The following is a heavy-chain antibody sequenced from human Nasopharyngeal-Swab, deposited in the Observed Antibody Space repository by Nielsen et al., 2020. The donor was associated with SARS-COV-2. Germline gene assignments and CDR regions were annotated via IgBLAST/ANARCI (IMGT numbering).Heavy chain of an antibody. CDR2: ISGSGGST. V-gene: IGHV3-23*01. CDR1: GCTFSSYA. Sequence: GGSVCRSCAGAGCTFSSYAMSWVRQAPGKGLEWVSAISGSGGSTYYADSVKGRFTISRDNSKNTLYLQMNSLRAEDTAVYYCAKDYYDSSGYHPDAFDIWGQGTMVTVSS. D-gene: IGHD3-22*01. CDR3: AKDYYDSSGYHPDAFDI. J-gene: IGHJ3*02.